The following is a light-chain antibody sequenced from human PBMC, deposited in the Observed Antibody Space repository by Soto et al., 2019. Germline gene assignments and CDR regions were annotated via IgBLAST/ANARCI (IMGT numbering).Light chain of an antibody. CDR1: SSNIGSPYD. CDR2: GNT. Sequence: QSVLTQPPSVSGALGQRVTVSCTGSSSNIGSPYDVHWYQHMPGRAPRLLIYGNTIRPSGVPDRFSGSKSGTSASLAITGLQAEDEDVYYCQSYDSSLSGVVFGGGTKLTVL. CDR3: QSYDSSLSGVV. J-gene: IGLJ3*02. V-gene: IGLV1-40*01.